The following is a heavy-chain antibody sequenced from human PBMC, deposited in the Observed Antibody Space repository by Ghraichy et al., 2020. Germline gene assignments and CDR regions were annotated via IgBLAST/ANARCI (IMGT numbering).Heavy chain of an antibody. CDR1: GFTFDDYT. CDR3: AKATGSYYNLDAFDI. D-gene: IGHD1-26*01. CDR2: ISWDGGST. J-gene: IGHJ3*02. V-gene: IGHV3-43*01. Sequence: GGSLRLSCAASGFTFDDYTMHWVRQAPGKGLEWVSLISWDGGSTYYADSVKGRFTISRDNSKNSLYLQMNSLRTEDTALYYCAKATGSYYNLDAFDIWGQGTMVTVSS.